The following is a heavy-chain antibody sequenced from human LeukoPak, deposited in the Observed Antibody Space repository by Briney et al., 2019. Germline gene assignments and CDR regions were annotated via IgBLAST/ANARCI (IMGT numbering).Heavy chain of an antibody. CDR3: ASRGSFGYYYGMDV. D-gene: IGHD3-10*01. CDR2: INAGNGNT. CDR1: GYTFTSYA. V-gene: IGHV1-3*01. Sequence: ASVKVSCKASGYTFTSYAMHWVRQAPGQRLEWMGWINAGNGNTEYSQKFQGRVTITRDTSASTAYMELSSLRSEDTAVYYCASRGSFGYYYGMDVWGQGTTVTVSS. J-gene: IGHJ6*02.